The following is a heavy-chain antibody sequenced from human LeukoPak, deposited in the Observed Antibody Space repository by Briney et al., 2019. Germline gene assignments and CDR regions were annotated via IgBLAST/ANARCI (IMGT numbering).Heavy chain of an antibody. V-gene: IGHV3-21*01. J-gene: IGHJ4*02. CDR1: GFTFTTYT. CDR3: ARDRYGDYAVDY. D-gene: IGHD4-17*01. Sequence: GGSLRLSCAASGFTFTTYTMNWVRQAPGEGLEWVSSITSGSYIHYADSVRGRFTISRDNAKNSLYLQMSSLRAEDTAVYYCARDRYGDYAVDYWGQGTLVTVSS. CDR2: ITSGSYI.